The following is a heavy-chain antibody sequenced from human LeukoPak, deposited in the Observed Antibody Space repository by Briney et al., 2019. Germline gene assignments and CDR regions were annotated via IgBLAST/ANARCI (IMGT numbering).Heavy chain of an antibody. V-gene: IGHV3-7*01. CDR2: IKQEGSEK. CDR3: ARGGNPGFLEWLFPYYFDY. CDR1: GFTFSGYW. Sequence: GGSLRLSCAASGFTFSGYWMSWVRQAPGKGVEWVTNIKQEGSEKYYVDSMKGRFTISRDNAKNSLYLQMNSLRAEDTAVYYCARGGNPGFLEWLFPYYFDYWGQGTLVTVSS. D-gene: IGHD3-3*01. J-gene: IGHJ4*02.